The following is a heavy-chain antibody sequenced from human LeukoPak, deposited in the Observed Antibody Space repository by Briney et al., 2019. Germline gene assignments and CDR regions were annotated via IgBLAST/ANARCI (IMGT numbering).Heavy chain of an antibody. Sequence: ASVKVSCKASGYTFTSYDINWVRQATGQGLEWMGWMNPNSGNTGYAQKFQGRVTMTRNTSISTAYMELSSLRSEDTAVYYCAKSTSSSWYPYFQHWGQGTLVTVSS. CDR1: GYTFTSYD. J-gene: IGHJ1*01. D-gene: IGHD6-13*01. CDR2: MNPNSGNT. CDR3: AKSTSSSWYPYFQH. V-gene: IGHV1-8*01.